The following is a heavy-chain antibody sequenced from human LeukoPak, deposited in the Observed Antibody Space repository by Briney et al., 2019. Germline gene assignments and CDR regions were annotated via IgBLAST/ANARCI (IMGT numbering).Heavy chain of an antibody. J-gene: IGHJ4*02. CDR3: ARARITMIVVVDPYLDY. CDR1: GGSSSSGDYY. V-gene: IGHV4-30-4*08. D-gene: IGHD3-22*01. Sequence: PSQTLSLXCTVSGGSSSSGDYYWSWTRQPPGKGLEWIGYIYYSGSTYYNPSLKSRVTISVDTSKNQFSLKLSSVTAADTAVYYCARARITMIVVVDPYLDYWGQGTLVTVSS. CDR2: IYYSGST.